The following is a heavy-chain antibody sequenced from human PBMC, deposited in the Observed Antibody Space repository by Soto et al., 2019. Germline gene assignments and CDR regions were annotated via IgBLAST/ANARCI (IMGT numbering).Heavy chain of an antibody. D-gene: IGHD3-16*01. Sequence: ASVKVSCKASGYTFTSYGLSWVRQAHGQGLEWMGWISAYNGNTNYAQKLQGRVTMTTDTSTSTAYMELRSLRSDDTAVYYCARTSTFVGPTPSLCGQGTRVTVSS. J-gene: IGHJ4*02. V-gene: IGHV1-18*01. CDR2: ISAYNGNT. CDR1: GYTFTSYG. CDR3: ARTSTFVGPTPSL.